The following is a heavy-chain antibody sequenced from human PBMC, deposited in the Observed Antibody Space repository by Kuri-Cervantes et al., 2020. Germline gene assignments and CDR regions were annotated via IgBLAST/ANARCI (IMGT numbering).Heavy chain of an antibody. CDR3: ATRLYYDFWSGYYTGLDYFDY. V-gene: IGHV3-7*01. Sequence: GESLKISCAASGFTFSDYYMSWIRQAPGKGLEWVANIKQDGSEKYYVDSVKGRFTISRDNAKNSLYLQMDSLRAEDTAVYYCATRLYYDFWSGYYTGLDYFDYWGQGTLVTVSS. J-gene: IGHJ4*02. CDR2: IKQDGSEK. D-gene: IGHD3-3*01. CDR1: GFTFSDYY.